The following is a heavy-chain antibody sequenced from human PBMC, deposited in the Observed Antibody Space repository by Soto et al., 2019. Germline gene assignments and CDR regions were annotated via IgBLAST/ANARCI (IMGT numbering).Heavy chain of an antibody. V-gene: IGHV4-31*03. CDR2: IYYSGST. Sequence: SETLSLTCSVSGGSVSSVGHYWTWIRQQPGKGLEWIGYIYYSGSTDYNPSLKSRVTISVDRSKNQFSLNLSSVTAADTAIYYCARESGGYDSSTRYGLDVWGQGTTVTVSS. D-gene: IGHD6-25*01. J-gene: IGHJ6*02. CDR3: ARESGGYDSSTRYGLDV. CDR1: GGSVSSVGHY.